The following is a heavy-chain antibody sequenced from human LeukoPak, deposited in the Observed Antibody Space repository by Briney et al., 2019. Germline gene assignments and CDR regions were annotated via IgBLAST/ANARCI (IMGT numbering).Heavy chain of an antibody. Sequence: GGSLRLYCAASGFTFDDYAMHWVRQAPGKGLEWVSLISWDGGSTYYADSVKGRFTISRDNSKNTLYLQMNSLRAEDTAVYYCASGDCGGGSCYGPSYYYYYMDVWGKGTAVTVSS. D-gene: IGHD2-15*01. CDR2: ISWDGGST. V-gene: IGHV3-43D*03. CDR3: ASGDCGGGSCYGPSYYYYYMDV. CDR1: GFTFDDYA. J-gene: IGHJ6*03.